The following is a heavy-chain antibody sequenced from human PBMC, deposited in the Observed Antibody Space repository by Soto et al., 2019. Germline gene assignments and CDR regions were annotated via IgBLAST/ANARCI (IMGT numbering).Heavy chain of an antibody. Sequence: QITLKEAGPPLVKPTETLTLTCTFSGFSFTTTRMGLGWTRQPPGKALEWLAIIYWDGESRYNPLLRRRLTLTEDTSKNQVVLTMTNMDPKDTATYYCAHRDSTGTTTYFDSWGQGIPVTVAS. CDR3: AHRDSTGTTTYFDS. CDR1: GFSFTTTRMG. J-gene: IGHJ4*02. V-gene: IGHV2-5*02. D-gene: IGHD1-1*01. CDR2: IYWDGES.